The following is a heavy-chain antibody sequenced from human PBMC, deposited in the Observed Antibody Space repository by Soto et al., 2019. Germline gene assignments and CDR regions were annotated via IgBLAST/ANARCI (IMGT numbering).Heavy chain of an antibody. Sequence: SETLSLTCSVSGGSISSIDYICRWIRQPPGKGLEWSGFIYHTGTTYYNRSRRSRVTISIHTSKSQFSMKLNSVTAADTAVYYCARVMAAMQNWIDPWGQGTLVPVSS. CDR1: GGSISSIDYI. CDR3: ARVMAAMQNWIDP. CDR2: IYHTGTT. J-gene: IGHJ5*02. D-gene: IGHD2-2*01. V-gene: IGHV4-30-4*01.